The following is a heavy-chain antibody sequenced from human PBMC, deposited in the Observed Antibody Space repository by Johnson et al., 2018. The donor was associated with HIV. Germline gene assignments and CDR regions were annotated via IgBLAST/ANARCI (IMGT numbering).Heavy chain of an antibody. J-gene: IGHJ3*02. CDR3: AKPYYFDSSGYLGSLDI. V-gene: IGHV3-23*04. CDR1: DFTVGSIY. Sequence: VLLVESGGGLVQPGGSLRLSCAASDFTVGSIYMSWVRQAPGKGLEWVSGISGSGVSTYYADSVKGRFIISRDNSNNTLFLQMNSLRAEDTAVYYCAKPYYFDSSGYLGSLDIWGQGTMVTVSS. D-gene: IGHD3-22*01. CDR2: ISGSGVST.